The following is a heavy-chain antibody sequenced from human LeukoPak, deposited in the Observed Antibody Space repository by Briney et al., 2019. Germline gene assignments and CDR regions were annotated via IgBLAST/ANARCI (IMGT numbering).Heavy chain of an antibody. J-gene: IGHJ4*02. CDR3: ARDPDNYYDSSGYYG. Sequence: PGGSLRLSCAASGFTVSSNYMSWVRQAPGKGLEWVSVIYSGGSTYYADSVKGRFTISRDNSKNTLYLQMNSLRAEDTAVYYCARDPDNYYDSSGYYGWGQGTLVTVSS. V-gene: IGHV3-53*01. CDR2: IYSGGST. D-gene: IGHD3-22*01. CDR1: GFTVSSNY.